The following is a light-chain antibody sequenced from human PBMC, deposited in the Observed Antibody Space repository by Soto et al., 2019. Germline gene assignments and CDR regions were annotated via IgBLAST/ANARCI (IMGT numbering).Light chain of an antibody. CDR3: QQSYSTPRT. CDR2: AAS. CDR1: QSISSY. Sequence: DIQMTQSPSSLSASVGDRVTITCRASQSISSYLNWYQQKPGKAPNLLIYAASSLQSGVPSRFSGRGSGTEFTLTISSLQTEDFATYYCQQSYSTPRTFGQGTKVEIK. V-gene: IGKV1-39*01. J-gene: IGKJ1*01.